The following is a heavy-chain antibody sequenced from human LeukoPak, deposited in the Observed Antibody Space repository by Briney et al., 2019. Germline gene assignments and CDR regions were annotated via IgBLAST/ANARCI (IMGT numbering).Heavy chain of an antibody. CDR1: GFTFSDYY. V-gene: IGHV3-11*01. J-gene: IGHJ6*02. CDR3: ARDRWPGWSTIYYYHGMDV. D-gene: IGHD3-3*01. Sequence: GGSLRLSCAASGFTFSDYYMSWIRQAPGKGLEWVSYISSSGSTIYYADSVKGRFTISRDNAKNSLYLQMNSLRAEDTAVYYCARDRWPGWSTIYYYHGMDVWGQGTTVNVFS. CDR2: ISSSGSTI.